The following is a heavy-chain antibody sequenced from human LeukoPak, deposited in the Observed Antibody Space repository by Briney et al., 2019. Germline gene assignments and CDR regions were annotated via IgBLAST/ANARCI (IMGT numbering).Heavy chain of an antibody. D-gene: IGHD3-3*01. CDR1: GFTFSNHG. CDR3: AREGGLPGLRFLEWPSPGRWGAFDI. V-gene: IGHV3-21*01. CDR2: VSPPGGGT. Sequence: GGSLRLSCAASGFTFSNHGMNWVRQAPGKGLEWLSGVSPPGGGTYYADSVKGRFTISRDNAKNSLYLQMNSLRAEDTAVYYCAREGGLPGLRFLEWPSPGRWGAFDIWGQGTMVTVSS. J-gene: IGHJ3*02.